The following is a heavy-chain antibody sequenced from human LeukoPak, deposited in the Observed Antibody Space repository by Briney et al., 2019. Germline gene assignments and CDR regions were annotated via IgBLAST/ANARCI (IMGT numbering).Heavy chain of an antibody. CDR3: ARCLLEGRWEYNWFDP. CDR1: GGSISSGSYY. Sequence: SETLSLTCTVSGGSISSGSYYWSWIRQPPGKGLEWIGSIYYSGSTYYNPSLKSRVTISVDTSKNQFSLKLGSVTAADTAVYYCARCLLEGRWEYNWFDPWGQGTLVTVSS. V-gene: IGHV4-39*07. J-gene: IGHJ5*02. D-gene: IGHD1-26*01. CDR2: IYYSGST.